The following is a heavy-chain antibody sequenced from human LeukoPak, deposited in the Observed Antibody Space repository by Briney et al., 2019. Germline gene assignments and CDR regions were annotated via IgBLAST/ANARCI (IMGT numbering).Heavy chain of an antibody. Sequence: GGSLRLSCAASGFTFSSYAMSWVRQAPGKGLEWVSAISGSGGSTYYADSAKGRFTISRDNSKNTLYLQMNSLRAEDTAVYYCAKDLSPDAYDYVWGSYRHPFDYWGQGTLVTVSS. CDR3: AKDLSPDAYDYVWGSYRHPFDY. CDR2: ISGSGGST. CDR1: GFTFSSYA. V-gene: IGHV3-23*01. D-gene: IGHD3-16*02. J-gene: IGHJ4*02.